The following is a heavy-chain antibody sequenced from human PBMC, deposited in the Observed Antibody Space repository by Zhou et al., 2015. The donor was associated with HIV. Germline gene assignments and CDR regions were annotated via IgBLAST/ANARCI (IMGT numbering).Heavy chain of an antibody. D-gene: IGHD4-17*01. J-gene: IGHJ4*02. V-gene: IGHV1-2*02. Sequence: QVLLVQSGAEVKKPGAAVKVSCKASGYTFSDYYVHWVRQAPGQGLEWMGWVNPKTGGITYAQKFKGRVTMTRDKSINTVYMELIRLKAADTALYFCARFTPVTTDWGQGTLVTVSS. CDR2: VNPKTGGI. CDR3: ARFTPVTTD. CDR1: GYTFSDYY.